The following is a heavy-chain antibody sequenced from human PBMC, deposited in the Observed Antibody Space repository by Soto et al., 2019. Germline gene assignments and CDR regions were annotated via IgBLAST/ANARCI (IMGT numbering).Heavy chain of an antibody. CDR3: ARSYYGSGSYYSD. CDR1: GGSISSYY. Sequence: QVQLQESGPGPVKPSETLSLTCTVSGGSISSYYWSWIRQPPGMGLEWIGYIYYSGSTNYNPSLKSRVTISVDTSKNQFSLKLSSVTAADTAVYYCARSYYGSGSYYSDWGQGTLVTVSS. J-gene: IGHJ4*02. D-gene: IGHD3-10*01. V-gene: IGHV4-59*08. CDR2: IYYSGST.